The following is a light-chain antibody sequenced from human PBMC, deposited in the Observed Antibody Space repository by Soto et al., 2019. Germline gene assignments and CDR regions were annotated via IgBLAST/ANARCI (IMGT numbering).Light chain of an antibody. CDR1: ETISTF. Sequence: DIQMTQSPSSLSASVGDRVTLTCRASETISTFLNWYQHKPGRAPKLLIYAASRLQSGVPSRFSGSGSGTDFTLTINGLQSEDFATYYCQQYYSYPQTFGPGTKVDIK. V-gene: IGKV1-39*01. CDR3: QQYYSYPQT. J-gene: IGKJ3*01. CDR2: AAS.